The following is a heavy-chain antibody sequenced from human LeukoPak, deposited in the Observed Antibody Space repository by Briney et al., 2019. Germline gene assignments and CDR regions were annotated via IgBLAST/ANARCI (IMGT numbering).Heavy chain of an antibody. D-gene: IGHD3-22*01. J-gene: IGHJ3*02. CDR1: GFTFSSYS. CDR3: ARDITYYYDSSGYYYFSAFDI. CDR2: ISSSSSYI. Sequence: SGGSLRLSCAASGFTFSSYSMNWVRQAPGKGLEWVSSISSSSSYIYYADSVKGRFTSSRDNAKNSLYLQMNRLRAEDTAVYYCARDITYYYDSSGYYYFSAFDIWGQGTMVTVSS. V-gene: IGHV3-21*01.